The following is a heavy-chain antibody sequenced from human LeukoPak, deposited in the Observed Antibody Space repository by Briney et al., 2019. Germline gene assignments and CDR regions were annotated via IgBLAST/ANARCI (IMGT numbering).Heavy chain of an antibody. D-gene: IGHD2-2*02. J-gene: IGHJ6*02. CDR2: MNPNSGNT. CDR1: GYTFTSYD. CDR3: ARAYVGLPAAIPVFPLYYYYGMDV. Sequence: GASVKVSCKASGYTFTSYDINWVRQATGQGLEWMGWMNPNSGNTGYAQKFQGRVTMTRNTSISTAYMEPSSLRSEDTAVYYCARAYVGLPAAIPVFPLYYYYGMDVWGQGTTVTVSS. V-gene: IGHV1-8*01.